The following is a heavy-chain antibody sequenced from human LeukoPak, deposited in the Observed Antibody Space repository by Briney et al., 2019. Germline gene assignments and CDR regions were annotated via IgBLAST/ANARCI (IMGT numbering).Heavy chain of an antibody. D-gene: IGHD3-3*01. J-gene: IGHJ4*02. CDR3: ARVPTIFGVVITASYYFDY. Sequence: PGGSLRLSCAASGFTFSDYWIHWVRQAPGKGLEWIGSIYYSGSTYYNPSLKSRVTISVDTSKNQFSLKLSSVTAADTAVYYRARVPTIFGVVITASYYFDYWGQGTLVTVSS. CDR1: GFTFSDYWIH. V-gene: IGHV4-39*01. CDR2: IYYSGST.